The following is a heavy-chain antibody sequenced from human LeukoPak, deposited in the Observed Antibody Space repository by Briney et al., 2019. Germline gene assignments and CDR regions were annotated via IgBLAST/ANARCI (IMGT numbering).Heavy chain of an antibody. D-gene: IGHD3-3*01. Sequence: SGGSLRLSCAASGFTFDSNSMSWVRQAPGKGLEWASYITSGSSTIYYPDSVKGRFTISRDNAKNSLYLQMNSLRAEDTAVYYCARPLRESGYFYFDYWGQGTLVTVSS. J-gene: IGHJ4*02. CDR2: ITSGSSTI. CDR3: ARPLRESGYFYFDY. V-gene: IGHV3-48*04. CDR1: GFTFDSNS.